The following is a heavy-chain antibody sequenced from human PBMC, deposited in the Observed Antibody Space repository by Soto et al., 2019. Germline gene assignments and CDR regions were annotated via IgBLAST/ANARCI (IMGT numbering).Heavy chain of an antibody. CDR2: IYHSGST. D-gene: IGHD3-22*01. J-gene: IGHJ6*02. CDR1: GGSISSSNW. V-gene: IGHV4-4*02. CDR3: ARDQYYYDGGYYGMDV. Sequence: QVQLQESGPGLVKPSGTLSLTCAVSGGSISSSNWWSWVRQPPGKGLEWIGEIYHSGSTNYNPSPKSRDTISVDKSKYQFSLKLSSVTAADTAVYYCARDQYYYDGGYYGMDVWGQGTKVTVSS.